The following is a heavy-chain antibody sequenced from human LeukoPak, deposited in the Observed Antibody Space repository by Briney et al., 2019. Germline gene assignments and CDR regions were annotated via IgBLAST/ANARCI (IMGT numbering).Heavy chain of an antibody. Sequence: SETLSLTCTVSGDSISNYFWSWIRQPPRKGLEWMAYVHYSGSTSYNPSLKSRATISADTSKNQFSLKLSSVTAADTAVYYCVRDRELNYWGQGTLVTVSS. CDR3: VRDRELNY. V-gene: IGHV4-59*01. CDR1: GDSISNYF. CDR2: VHYSGST. J-gene: IGHJ4*02. D-gene: IGHD1-7*01.